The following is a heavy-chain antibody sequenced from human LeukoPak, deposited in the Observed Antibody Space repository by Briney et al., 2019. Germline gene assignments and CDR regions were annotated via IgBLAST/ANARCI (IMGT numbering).Heavy chain of an antibody. J-gene: IGHJ5*02. V-gene: IGHV5-51*01. CDR2: IYPDDSDT. CDR3: ARSIAAAGVNWFDP. CDR1: GYSFTSYW. Sequence: PGESLKISCKGSGYSFTSYWIGWVRQMPGKGLEWMGIIYPDDSDTRYSPSFQGQVTISADKSISTAYLQWSSLKASDTAMYYYARSIAAAGVNWFDPWGQGTLVTVSS. D-gene: IGHD6-13*01.